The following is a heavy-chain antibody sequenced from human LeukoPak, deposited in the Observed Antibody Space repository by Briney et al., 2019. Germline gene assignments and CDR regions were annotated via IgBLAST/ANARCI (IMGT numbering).Heavy chain of an antibody. CDR3: AKVRIQLWDDAFDI. Sequence: GGSVRLSCAASGFTFSSYGMHWVRQAPGKGLEWVAFIRYDGSNKHYADSVKGRFTISRDNSKNTLYLQMNSLRAEDTAVYYCAKVRIQLWDDAFDIWGQGTMVTVSS. D-gene: IGHD5-18*01. V-gene: IGHV3-30*02. CDR1: GFTFSSYG. CDR2: IRYDGSNK. J-gene: IGHJ3*02.